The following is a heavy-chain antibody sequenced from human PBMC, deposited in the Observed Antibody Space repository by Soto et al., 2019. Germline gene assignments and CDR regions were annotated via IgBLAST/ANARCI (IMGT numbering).Heavy chain of an antibody. CDR2: IYHSGST. D-gene: IGHD4-17*01. V-gene: IGHV4-4*02. Sequence: KTSETLYLTCAVSRGCIRSCDWWGWVRQPPGKGLEWIGEIYHSGSTNYNPSLKSRVTISVDKSKNQFSLKLSSVTAADTAVYYCARIDYGDYLSYWGQGTLVTVSS. J-gene: IGHJ4*02. CDR3: ARIDYGDYLSY. CDR1: RGCIRSCDW.